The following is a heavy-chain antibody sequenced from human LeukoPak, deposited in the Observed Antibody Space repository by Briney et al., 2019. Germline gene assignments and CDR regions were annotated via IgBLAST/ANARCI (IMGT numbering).Heavy chain of an antibody. CDR3: AKFRGRGAVDY. CDR1: GFTFSSYA. CDR2: IIDSGGST. Sequence: GGSLRLSCAASGFTFSSYAMSWVRQAPGKGLEWVSSIIDSGGSTYYADSVKGRFTISRDNPKNTLYLQMNSLRAEDTAVYYCAKFRGRGAVDYWGRGTLVTVSS. V-gene: IGHV3-23*01. D-gene: IGHD3-10*01. J-gene: IGHJ4*02.